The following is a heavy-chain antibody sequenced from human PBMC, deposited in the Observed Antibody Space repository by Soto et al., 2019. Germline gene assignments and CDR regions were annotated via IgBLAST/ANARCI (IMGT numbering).Heavy chain of an antibody. CDR2: ISATGGST. CDR3: ANAEHPRRSIGFDY. J-gene: IGHJ4*02. Sequence: GGSLRLSCAGSGLTFASYVMTWVRQAPGKGPEWVSSISATGGSTYYAGSVKGRFTISRDNSKNTLYLQMNSLRAEDTAIYYCANAEHPRRSIGFDYWGQGTLVTVSS. CDR1: GLTFASYV. V-gene: IGHV3-23*01. D-gene: IGHD3-16*02.